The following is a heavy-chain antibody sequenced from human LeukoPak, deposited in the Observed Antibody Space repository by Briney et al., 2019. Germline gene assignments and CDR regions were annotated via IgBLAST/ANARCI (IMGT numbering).Heavy chain of an antibody. Sequence: GGSLRLSCAASGFTFSSYSMNWIRQAPGKGLVWVSYTSSSSSTIYYADSVKGRFTISRDNSKNTLYLQMNSLRAEDTAVYYCARARSSYGYGDAFDIWGQGTMVTVSS. CDR2: TSSSSSTI. V-gene: IGHV3-48*01. J-gene: IGHJ3*02. CDR3: ARARSSYGYGDAFDI. D-gene: IGHD5-18*01. CDR1: GFTFSSYS.